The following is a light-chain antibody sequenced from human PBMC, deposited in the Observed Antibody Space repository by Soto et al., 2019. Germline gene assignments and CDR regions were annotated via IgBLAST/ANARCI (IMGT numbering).Light chain of an antibody. Sequence: QSALTQPPSASGSPGQSVTISCTGTSSDVGGYNYVSWYQQHPGKAPKLMIYEVNKRPSGVPDRFSGSKSGNTASLSVSGLQADEEADFYCSSYGGSNNLIFGGGTKVTVL. V-gene: IGLV2-8*01. CDR2: EVN. J-gene: IGLJ2*01. CDR3: SSYGGSNNLI. CDR1: SSDVGGYNY.